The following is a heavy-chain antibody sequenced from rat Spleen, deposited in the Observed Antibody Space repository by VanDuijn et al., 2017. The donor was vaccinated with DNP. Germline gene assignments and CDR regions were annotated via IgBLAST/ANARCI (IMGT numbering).Heavy chain of an antibody. D-gene: IGHD1-1*01. CDR3: AARDFYSALFTY. V-gene: IGHV5-20*01. CDR2: ITYDGGST. CDR1: GFTFSDYY. J-gene: IGHJ3*01. Sequence: EVQLVESGENLVRPGGSLKLSCVVSGFTFSDYYMAWVRQAPTKGLEWVAYITYDGGSTNYGDSVKGRFTVSRDVAESIVYLQMSSLRSEDTATYYCAARDFYSALFTYWGQGTLVTVSA.